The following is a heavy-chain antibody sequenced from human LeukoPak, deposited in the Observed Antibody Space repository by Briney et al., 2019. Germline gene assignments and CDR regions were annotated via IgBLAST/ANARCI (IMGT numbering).Heavy chain of an antibody. V-gene: IGHV4-39*07. J-gene: IGHJ4*02. Sequence: PSETLSLTCTVSGGSISSSSYYWGWIRQPPGKGLEWIGSIYYSGSTYYNPSLKSRVTISVDTSKNQFSLKLSSVTAADTAVYYCARVRYYYAILDYWGQGTLVTVSS. CDR1: GGSISSSSYY. CDR2: IYYSGST. D-gene: IGHD3-10*01. CDR3: ARVRYYYAILDY.